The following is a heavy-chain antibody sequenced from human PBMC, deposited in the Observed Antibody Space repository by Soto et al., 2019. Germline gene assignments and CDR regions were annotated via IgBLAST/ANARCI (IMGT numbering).Heavy chain of an antibody. D-gene: IGHD2-21*02. J-gene: IGHJ4*02. CDR1: GGPLRSYY. Sequence: SETLSLTSTVSGGPLRSYYLSWIRQPPGKGLEWIGYIYYSGSTNYNTSLKSRVTTSVDPSKNQFSLKLSSVTAADTAVYYCARHTRPYCGGDCRWGQGTLVTVSS. V-gene: IGHV4-59*08. CDR2: IYYSGST. CDR3: ARHTRPYCGGDCR.